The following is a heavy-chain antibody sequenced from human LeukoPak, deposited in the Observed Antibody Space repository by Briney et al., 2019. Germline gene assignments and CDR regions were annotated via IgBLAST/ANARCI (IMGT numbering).Heavy chain of an antibody. CDR1: GGSISSSSYY. D-gene: IGHD5-18*01. CDR3: ARLGPLWHYYFDY. V-gene: IGHV4-39*07. CDR2: IYYSGST. Sequence: SETLSLTCTVSGGSISSSSYYWGWIRQPPGKGLEWIGSIYYSGSTYYNPSLKSRVTISVDTSKNQFSLKLSSVTAADTAVYYCARLGPLWHYYFDYWGQGTLVTVSS. J-gene: IGHJ4*02.